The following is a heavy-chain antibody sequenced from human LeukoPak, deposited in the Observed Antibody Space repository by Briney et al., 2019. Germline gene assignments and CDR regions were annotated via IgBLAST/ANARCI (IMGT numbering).Heavy chain of an antibody. CDR1: GFTFSNTW. Sequence: GGSLRLSCAASGFTFSNTWMNWVRQAPGKGLEWVSSISSSSSYIYYADSVKGRFTISRDNAKNSLYLQMNSLRAEDTAVYYCAREECSGGSCYQYFQHWGQGTLVTVSS. V-gene: IGHV3-21*01. D-gene: IGHD2-15*01. CDR2: ISSSSSYI. CDR3: AREECSGGSCYQYFQH. J-gene: IGHJ1*01.